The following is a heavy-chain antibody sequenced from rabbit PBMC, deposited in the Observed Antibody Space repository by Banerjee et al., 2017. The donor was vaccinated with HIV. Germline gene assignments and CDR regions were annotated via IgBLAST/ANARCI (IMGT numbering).Heavy chain of an antibody. Sequence: QEQLVESGGGLVKPGGTLTLSCKASGIDFSSYGISWVRQAPGKGLEWIAYIYGWYGSTDYASWVNGRFTISLDNAQNTVFLQMTSLTAADTATYFCARDINYVWGHFNLWGPGTLVTVS. V-gene: IGHV1S47*01. CDR3: ARDINYVWGHFNL. CDR1: GIDFSSYG. D-gene: IGHD4-1*01. J-gene: IGHJ4*01. CDR2: IYGWYGST.